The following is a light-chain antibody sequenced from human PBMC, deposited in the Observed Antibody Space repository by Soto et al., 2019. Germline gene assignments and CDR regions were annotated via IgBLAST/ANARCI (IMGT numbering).Light chain of an antibody. Sequence: EVVMTQSPGTLSVSPGERVTLSCRASQIVSSNLAWYQQKPGQAPRLLIYGASTRAPGLPAMFSGSGSGTEFTLTISSLQSEDFAVYYCQQYNNWLPAFGQGTHW. CDR2: GAS. CDR1: QIVSSN. J-gene: IGKJ5*01. V-gene: IGKV3-15*01. CDR3: QQYNNWLPA.